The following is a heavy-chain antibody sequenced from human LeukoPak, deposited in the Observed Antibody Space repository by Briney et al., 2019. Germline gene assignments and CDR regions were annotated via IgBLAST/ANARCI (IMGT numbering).Heavy chain of an antibody. CDR2: IYPGDSDT. V-gene: IGHV5-51*01. CDR3: ARSGYCSSTSCYNWFDP. D-gene: IGHD2-2*03. J-gene: IGHJ5*02. Sequence: GESLKISCKGSGYSFTSYWIGWVRQMPGKGLEWMGIIYPGDSDTRYSPSFQGQVTISADKSISTAYLQWSSLKASDTAMYYCARSGYCSSTSCYNWFDPWGQGTLVTVSS. CDR1: GYSFTSYW.